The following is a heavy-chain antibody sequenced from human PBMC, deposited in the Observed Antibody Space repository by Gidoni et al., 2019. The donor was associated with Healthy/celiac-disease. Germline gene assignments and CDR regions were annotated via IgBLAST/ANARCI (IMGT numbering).Heavy chain of an antibody. D-gene: IGHD3-9*01. CDR2: INHSGST. V-gene: IGHV4-34*01. Sequence: GLEWIGEINHSGSTNYNPSLKSRVTISVDTSKNQFSLKLSSVTAADTAVYYCASPGSLTGYYGGYFDYWGQGTLVTVSS. CDR3: ASPGSLTGYYGGYFDY. J-gene: IGHJ4*02.